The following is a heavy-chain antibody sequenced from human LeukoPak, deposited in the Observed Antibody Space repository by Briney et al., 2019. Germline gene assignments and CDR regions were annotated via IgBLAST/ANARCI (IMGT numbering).Heavy chain of an antibody. CDR1: GFTFSSYA. Sequence: GGSLTLSCAASGFTFSSYAMSWVRQAPGKGLEWVSTLSGSGASTSYADSVKGRFTISRDNSKNTLYLQMNSLRAEDTARYCCAKQKGYCSGGSCYYSDYWGQGTLVTVSS. J-gene: IGHJ4*02. V-gene: IGHV3-23*01. CDR3: AKQKGYCSGGSCYYSDY. D-gene: IGHD2-15*01. CDR2: LSGSGAST.